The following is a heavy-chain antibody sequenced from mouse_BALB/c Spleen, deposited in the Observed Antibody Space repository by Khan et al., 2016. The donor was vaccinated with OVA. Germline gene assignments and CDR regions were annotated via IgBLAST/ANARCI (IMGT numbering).Heavy chain of an antibody. CDR1: GYTFADSG. D-gene: IGHD2-3*01. CDR2: ISTYYGNI. CDR3: IRDGSSEFDY. Sequence: QVQLQQSGPEPVRPGASVKISCKGSGYTFADSGMHWVRQSHAKSLEWIGVISTYYGNIKYNQKFEGRATMTVDKSSSTAYMELARMTSEDSAVYCCIRDGSSEFDYWGQGTLVTVSA. J-gene: IGHJ3*01. V-gene: IGHV1S137*01.